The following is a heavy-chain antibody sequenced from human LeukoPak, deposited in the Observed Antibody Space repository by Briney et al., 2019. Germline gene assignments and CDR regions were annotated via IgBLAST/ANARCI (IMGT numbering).Heavy chain of an antibody. V-gene: IGHV1-8*01. CDR2: MNPNSGNT. J-gene: IGHJ4*02. CDR3: ARESVLRGRDGYNLGY. D-gene: IGHD5-24*01. Sequence: GASVKVSCKASGYTFTSYDINWVRQATGQGLEWMGWMNPNSGNTGYAQKFQGRVTMTRNTSISTAYMELSSLRSEDTAVYYCARESVLRGRDGYNLGYWGQGTLVTVSS. CDR1: GYTFTSYD.